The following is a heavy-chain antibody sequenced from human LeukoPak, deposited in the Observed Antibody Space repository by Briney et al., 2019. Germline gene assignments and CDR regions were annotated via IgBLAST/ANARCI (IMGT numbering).Heavy chain of an antibody. V-gene: IGHV3-7*04. CDR2: INQDGNEK. J-gene: IGHJ4*02. CDR3: ARGDTFSGDC. CDR1: GFIFSTYG. Sequence: GGSLRLSCAASGFIFSTYGMHWVRQAPGKGLEWVTNINQDGNEKYYVDSVKGRFTISRDNAKNSPYLQMNNLRADDTAVYYCARGDTFSGDCWGQGTLVTVSS. D-gene: IGHD5-18*01.